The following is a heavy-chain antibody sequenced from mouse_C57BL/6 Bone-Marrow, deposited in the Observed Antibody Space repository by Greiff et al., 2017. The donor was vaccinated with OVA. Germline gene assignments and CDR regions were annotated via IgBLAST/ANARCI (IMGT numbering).Heavy chain of an antibody. CDR3: ARRGDGEYYFDY. CDR1: GFTFSSYG. Sequence: EVKLMESGGDLVKPGGSLKLSCAASGFTFSSYGMSWVRQTPDKRLEWVATISSGGSYTYYPDSVKGRFTISRDNAKNTLYLQMSSLKSEDTAMYYCARRGDGEYYFDYWGQGTTLTVSS. CDR2: ISSGGSYT. J-gene: IGHJ2*01. V-gene: IGHV5-6*02. D-gene: IGHD3-3*01.